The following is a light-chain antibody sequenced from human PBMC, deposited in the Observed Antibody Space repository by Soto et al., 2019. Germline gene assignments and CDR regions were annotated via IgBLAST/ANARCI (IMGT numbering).Light chain of an antibody. V-gene: IGKV1-13*02. Sequence: AIQLTQSPSSLSASVGDRVTITCRASQGISSALAWYQQKPGKAPKLLIYDASSLESGVPSRFSGSGSGTDFTHTISSLQPEDFATYYCQQFNSYPLFGPGTKVDIK. CDR3: QQFNSYPL. J-gene: IGKJ3*01. CDR2: DAS. CDR1: QGISSA.